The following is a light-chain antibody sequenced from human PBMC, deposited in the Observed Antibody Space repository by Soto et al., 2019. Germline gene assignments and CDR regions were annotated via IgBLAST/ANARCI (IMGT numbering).Light chain of an antibody. Sequence: DIQMTQSPSTLSASVGDRVAITCRASQSIGRWLAWYQQKPGKAPKFLIYDASSLESGVPSRFSGSGSGTEFTLTISSLQPDDSATYFCQQYHSYPLTFGGGTKV. V-gene: IGKV1-5*01. CDR1: QSIGRW. J-gene: IGKJ4*01. CDR3: QQYHSYPLT. CDR2: DAS.